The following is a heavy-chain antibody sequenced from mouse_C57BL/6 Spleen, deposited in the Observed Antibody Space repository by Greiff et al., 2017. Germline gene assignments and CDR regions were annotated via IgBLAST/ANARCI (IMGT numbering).Heavy chain of an antibody. Sequence: DVKLVESGGGLVKPGGSLKLSCAASGFTFSSYAMSWVRQTPEKRLEWVATISDGGSYTYYPDNVKGRFTISRDNAKNNLYLQMSHLKSEDTAMYYCARDLEAMDYWGQGTSVTVSS. CDR2: ISDGGSYT. CDR3: ARDLEAMDY. CDR1: GFTFSSYA. V-gene: IGHV5-4*01. J-gene: IGHJ4*01.